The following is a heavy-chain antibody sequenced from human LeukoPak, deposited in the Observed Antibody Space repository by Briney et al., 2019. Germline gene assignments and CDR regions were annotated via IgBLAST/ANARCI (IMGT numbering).Heavy chain of an antibody. Sequence: GGSLRLSCVVSGFNFSSYAMHWVRQAPGKGLEWVAAILYDGSNRYYADSVKGRFTISRDTSKKMLYLQMNRLRGEDTAVYYCATDAREFGELFESWGQGTLVTVSS. J-gene: IGHJ4*02. CDR3: ATDAREFGELFES. V-gene: IGHV3-30*03. CDR2: ILYDGSNR. D-gene: IGHD3-10*01. CDR1: GFNFSSYA.